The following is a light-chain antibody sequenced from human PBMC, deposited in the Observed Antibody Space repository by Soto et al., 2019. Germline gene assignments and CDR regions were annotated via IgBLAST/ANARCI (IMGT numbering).Light chain of an antibody. CDR1: SSNIGRNT. CDR2: SNN. J-gene: IGLJ2*01. Sequence: QSVLTQPPSASGTPGQRVTISCSESSSNIGRNTVNWYQQLPGTAPKVLIYSNNQRPSGVPDRLSGSKSGTSASLAISGLQSEDEADYYCAAWDDSLNAVVFGGGTKLTVL. V-gene: IGLV1-44*01. CDR3: AAWDDSLNAVV.